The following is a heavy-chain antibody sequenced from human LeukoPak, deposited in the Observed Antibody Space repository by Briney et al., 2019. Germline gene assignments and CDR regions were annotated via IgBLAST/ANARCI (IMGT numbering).Heavy chain of an antibody. Sequence: SETLSLTCTVSGGSISSYYWSWIRQPPGKGLEWIGYIYYSGSTNYNPSLKSRVTISVDTSKNQFSLKLSSVTAADTAVYYCARVSPIAAAGTRASYYYYYYYMDVWGKGTTVTVSS. D-gene: IGHD6-13*01. CDR3: ARVSPIAAAGTRASYYYYYYYMDV. CDR1: GGSISSYY. V-gene: IGHV4-59*01. CDR2: IYYSGST. J-gene: IGHJ6*03.